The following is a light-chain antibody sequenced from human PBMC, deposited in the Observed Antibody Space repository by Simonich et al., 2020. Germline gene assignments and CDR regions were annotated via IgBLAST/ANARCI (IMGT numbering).Light chain of an antibody. CDR3: QQYYSTLPYT. CDR1: QSVLYSSNNKNY. Sequence: DIVMTQSPDSLAVSLGERATINCKFSQSVLYSSNNKNYLAWYQQKPGQSPKLLIYWASTRESGVPDRFSGSGSGTDFTLTISSLQAEDVAVYYCQQYYSTLPYTFGQGTKLEIK. V-gene: IGKV4-1*01. J-gene: IGKJ2*01. CDR2: WAS.